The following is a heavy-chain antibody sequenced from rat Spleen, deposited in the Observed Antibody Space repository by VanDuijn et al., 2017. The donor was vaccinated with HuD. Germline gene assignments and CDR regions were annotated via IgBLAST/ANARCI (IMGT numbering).Heavy chain of an antibody. Sequence: EVQLVETGGGLVQPGRSLKLSCVTSGFTFNNYWMTWIRQAPGKGLEWVASITNTGVNAYYPDSVKGRFTISRENAKSTLYLQMNGLKSEDSATYYCTREGYDGTSSGFDYWGQGVMVTVSS. J-gene: IGHJ2*01. D-gene: IGHD1-12*02. CDR3: TREGYDGTSSGFDY. CDR2: ITNTGVNA. V-gene: IGHV5-31*01. CDR1: GFTFNNYW.